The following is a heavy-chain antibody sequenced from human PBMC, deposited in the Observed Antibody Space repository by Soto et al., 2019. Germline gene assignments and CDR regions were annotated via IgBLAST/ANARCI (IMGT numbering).Heavy chain of an antibody. CDR3: AKVWERTVTTRKYFYGMDV. CDR2: ISGSGGST. Sequence: EVQLLESGGGLVQPGESLRLSCAASGFTFSSYAMSWVRQAPGKGLEWVSTISGSGGSTYYADSVKGRFTISRDNYMNTLILEVNRLRAEDTALYYCAKVWERTVTTRKYFYGMDVLGQGTTVTVSS. V-gene: IGHV3-23*01. CDR1: GFTFSSYA. D-gene: IGHD4-17*01. J-gene: IGHJ6*02.